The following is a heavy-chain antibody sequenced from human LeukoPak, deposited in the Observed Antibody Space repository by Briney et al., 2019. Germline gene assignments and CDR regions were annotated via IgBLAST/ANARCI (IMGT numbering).Heavy chain of an antibody. V-gene: IGHV3-7*01. CDR1: GFTFSSYW. J-gene: IGHJ3*02. CDR2: IKQDGSEK. Sequence: GGSLRLSCAASGFTFSSYWMSWVRQAPGKGLERVANIKQDGSEKYYVDSVKGRFTISRDNAKNSLYLQMNSLRAEDTAVYYCMTTVTTLLFKDAFDIWGQGTMVTVSS. CDR3: MTTVTTLLFKDAFDI. D-gene: IGHD4-17*01.